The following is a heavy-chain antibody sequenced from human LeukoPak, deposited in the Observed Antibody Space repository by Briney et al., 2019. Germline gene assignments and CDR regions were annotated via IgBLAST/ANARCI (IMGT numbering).Heavy chain of an antibody. CDR2: IYYSGST. CDR3: ARDGAPYGPDAFDI. Sequence: SETLSLTCTVSGGSISSYYWSWIRQPPGKGLEWIGYIYYSGSTNYNPSLKSRVTISADTSKNQFSLKLSSVTAADTAVYYCARDGAPYGPDAFDIWGQGTMVTVSS. CDR1: GGSISSYY. V-gene: IGHV4-59*01. D-gene: IGHD3-10*01. J-gene: IGHJ3*02.